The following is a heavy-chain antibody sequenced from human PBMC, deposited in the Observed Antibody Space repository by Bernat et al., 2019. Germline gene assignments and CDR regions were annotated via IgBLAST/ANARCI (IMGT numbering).Heavy chain of an antibody. CDR2: IYYSGST. CDR3: ARERDGEYSSGRNTYYYYGMDV. V-gene: IGHV4-31*03. Sequence: QVQLQESGPGLVKPSQTLSLTCTVSGGSISSGGYYWSWIRQHPGKGLEWIGYIYYSGSTYYNPSLKRRVTISVDTSKNQFSLKLSSVTAADTAVYYCARERDGEYSSGRNTYYYYGMDVWGQGTTVTVSS. D-gene: IGHD6-19*01. J-gene: IGHJ6*02. CDR1: GGSISSGGYY.